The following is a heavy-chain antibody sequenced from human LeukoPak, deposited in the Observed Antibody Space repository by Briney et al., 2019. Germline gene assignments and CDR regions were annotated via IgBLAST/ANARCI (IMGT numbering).Heavy chain of an antibody. V-gene: IGHV4-34*01. CDR1: GGSFSGYY. J-gene: IGHJ3*02. CDR3: ARETGYCSGGSCYHQNDAFDI. CDR2: INHSGST. Sequence: PSETLPLTCAVYGGSFSGYYWSWIRQPPGKGLEWIGEINHSGSTNYNPSLKSRVTISVDTSKNQFSLKLSSVTAADTAVYYCARETGYCSGGSCYHQNDAFDIWGQGTMVTVSS. D-gene: IGHD2-15*01.